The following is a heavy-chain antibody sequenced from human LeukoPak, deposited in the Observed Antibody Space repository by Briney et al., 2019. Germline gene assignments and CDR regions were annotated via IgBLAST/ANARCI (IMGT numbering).Heavy chain of an antibody. V-gene: IGHV3-66*01. CDR3: ARVYYDSSGYYYDDAFDI. Sequence: GGSLRLSCAASGFTVSNNYMSWVRQAPGKGLEWVSVIYSGGSTYYADSVKGRFTISRDNSKNTLYLQMNSLRAEDTAVYYCARVYYDSSGYYYDDAFDIWGQGTMVTVSS. CDR2: IYSGGST. J-gene: IGHJ3*02. D-gene: IGHD3-22*01. CDR1: GFTVSNNY.